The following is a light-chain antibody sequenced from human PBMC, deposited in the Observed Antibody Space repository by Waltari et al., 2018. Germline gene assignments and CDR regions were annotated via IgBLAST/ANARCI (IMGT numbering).Light chain of an antibody. V-gene: IGKV1-39*01. CDR1: QSVSKY. Sequence: DIQMTQSPSSLSASVGDRVTITCRASQSVSKYLNWYQQQPGKAPKLLIYTTSNLQSGVPSRFSGSGSGTDFTLTISSLQLEDLATYYFQQSYNTPLSFGGGTKVEIK. CDR3: QQSYNTPLS. CDR2: TTS. J-gene: IGKJ4*01.